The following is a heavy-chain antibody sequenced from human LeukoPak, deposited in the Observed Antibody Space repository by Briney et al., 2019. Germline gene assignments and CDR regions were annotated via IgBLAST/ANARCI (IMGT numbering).Heavy chain of an antibody. J-gene: IGHJ4*02. Sequence: SQTLSLTCTVSGGPISTYYWSWIRQSPGKGLESIGYIYNSGSTNYNPSLKSRVTISLDTSKNQFSLRLSSVTAADTAVYYCARHGSGYSFDYWGQGTLVTVSP. CDR2: IYNSGST. CDR1: GGPISTYY. V-gene: IGHV4-59*08. D-gene: IGHD5-18*01. CDR3: ARHGSGYSFDY.